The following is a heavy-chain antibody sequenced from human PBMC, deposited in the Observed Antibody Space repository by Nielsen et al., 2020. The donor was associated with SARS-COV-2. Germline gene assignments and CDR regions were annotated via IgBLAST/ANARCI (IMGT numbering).Heavy chain of an antibody. Sequence: ASVKVSCKASGYTFTSYGISWVRQAPGQGLEWMGWISAYNGNTNYAQKLQGRVTMTTDTSTSTAYMELRSLRSDDTAVYYCARSESVVPAAMGFYYYYGMDVWGQGTTVTVSS. CDR1: GYTFTSYG. D-gene: IGHD2-2*01. CDR3: ARSESVVPAAMGFYYYYGMDV. CDR2: ISAYNGNT. J-gene: IGHJ6*02. V-gene: IGHV1-18*01.